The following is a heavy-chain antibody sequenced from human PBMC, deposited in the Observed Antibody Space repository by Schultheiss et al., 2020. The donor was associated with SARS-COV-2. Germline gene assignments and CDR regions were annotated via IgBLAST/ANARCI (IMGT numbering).Heavy chain of an antibody. CDR1: GFTFSNAW. J-gene: IGHJ6*02. CDR3: TTSANGVWGHYYYYGMDV. CDR2: IKSKTDGGTT. D-gene: IGHD2-8*01. Sequence: GGSLRLSCAASGFTFSNAWMSWVRQAPGKGLEWVGRIKSKTDGGTTDYAAPVKGRFTISRDDSKNTLFLQMNSLKTEDTAVYYCTTSANGVWGHYYYYGMDVWGQGTTVTVSS. V-gene: IGHV3-15*01.